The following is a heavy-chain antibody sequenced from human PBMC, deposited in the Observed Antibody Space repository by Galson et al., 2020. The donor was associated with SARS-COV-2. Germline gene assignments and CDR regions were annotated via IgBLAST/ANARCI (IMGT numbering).Heavy chain of an antibody. V-gene: IGHV5-51*01. Sequence: GESLKISCKASGYIFTDYWIGWVRQMPGKGLEWMGIIYPGDSDTIFSPSFQGHVTISSDTSIRTAYLQWTSLEPSDTAMYYCARHPRATADDGSDYWGQGTLVTVSS. CDR3: ARHPRATADDGSDY. D-gene: IGHD1-26*01. CDR1: GYIFTDYW. CDR2: IYPGDSDT. J-gene: IGHJ4*02.